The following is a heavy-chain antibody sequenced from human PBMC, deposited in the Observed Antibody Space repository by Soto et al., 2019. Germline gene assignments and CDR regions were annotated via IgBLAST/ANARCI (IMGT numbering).Heavy chain of an antibody. V-gene: IGHV3-53*01. CDR2: IYSGGST. CDR1: GFTVSSNY. J-gene: IGHJ6*02. CDR3: ARVRGDYDFWSGYYSGYYYGMDV. Sequence: GGSLRLSCAASGFTVSSNYMSWVRQAPGKGLEWVSVIYSGGSTYYADSVKGRFTISRDNSKNTLYLQMNSLRAEDTAVYYCARVRGDYDFWSGYYSGYYYGMDVWAQGTTVPVSS. D-gene: IGHD3-3*01.